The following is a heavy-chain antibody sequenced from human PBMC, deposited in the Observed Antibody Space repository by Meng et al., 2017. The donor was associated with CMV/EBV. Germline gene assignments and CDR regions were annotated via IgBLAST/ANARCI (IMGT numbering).Heavy chain of an antibody. Sequence: GESLKISCAASGFTFSSYAMSWVRQAPGKGLEWVSAISGSGGSTYYADSVKGRFTISRDNSKNTLYLQMNSLRAEDTAVYYCAKDLDNDFWSGYSEGYCQHWGQGTLVTVSS. V-gene: IGHV3-23*01. J-gene: IGHJ1*01. CDR1: GFTFSSYA. CDR3: AKDLDNDFWSGYSEGYCQH. CDR2: ISGSGGST. D-gene: IGHD3-3*01.